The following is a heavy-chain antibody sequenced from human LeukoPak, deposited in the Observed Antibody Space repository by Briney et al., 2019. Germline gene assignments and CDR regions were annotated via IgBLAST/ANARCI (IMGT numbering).Heavy chain of an antibody. J-gene: IGHJ6*03. D-gene: IGHD1-26*01. CDR1: GGSFSGYY. CDR3: ARVKATNLRYYMDV. CDR2: IYYSGST. V-gene: IGHV4-59*01. Sequence: PETLSLTCAVYGGSFSGYYWSWVRQPPGKGLEWIGYIYYSGSTNYNTSLKSRVTIAVDTSKNQFSLRLSSVTAAATAVYYWARVKATNLRYYMDVWGKGTPVTVSS.